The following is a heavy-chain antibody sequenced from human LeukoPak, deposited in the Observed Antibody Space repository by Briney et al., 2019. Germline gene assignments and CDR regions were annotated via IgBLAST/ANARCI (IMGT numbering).Heavy chain of an antibody. D-gene: IGHD1-26*01. Sequence: GGSLRLSCAASGFTFSSYAMSWVRQAPGKGLEWVSAISGSGGSTYYADSVKGRFTISRDNSKNTLYLQMNSLRAEDTAVYYCARDRAGIVGATPTPYYFDYWGQGTLVTVSS. CDR1: GFTFSSYA. CDR3: ARDRAGIVGATPTPYYFDY. V-gene: IGHV3-23*01. J-gene: IGHJ4*02. CDR2: ISGSGGST.